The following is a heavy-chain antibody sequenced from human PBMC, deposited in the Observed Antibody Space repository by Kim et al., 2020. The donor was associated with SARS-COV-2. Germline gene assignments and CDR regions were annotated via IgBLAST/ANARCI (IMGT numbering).Heavy chain of an antibody. V-gene: IGHV1-18*01. CDR3: ARDRGDILTGYYFPFDY. J-gene: IGHJ4*02. D-gene: IGHD3-9*01. Sequence: ASVKVSCKASGYTFTSYGISWVRQAPGQGLEWMGWISAYNGNTNYAQKLQGRVTMTTDTSTSTAYMELRSLRSDDTAVYYCARDRGDILTGYYFPFDYWGQGTLVTVSS. CDR2: ISAYNGNT. CDR1: GYTFTSYG.